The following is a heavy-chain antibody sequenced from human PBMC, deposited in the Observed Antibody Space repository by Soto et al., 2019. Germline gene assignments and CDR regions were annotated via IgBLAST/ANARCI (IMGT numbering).Heavy chain of an antibody. J-gene: IGHJ6*02. D-gene: IGHD3-22*01. Sequence: EVQLVESGGGLVQPGGSLRLSCAASGFTFSDHYMDWVRQAPGKGLEWVGRTRNKANRYTTEYAASVKGRFTISRDDSKNSLYLQMNSLKTEDTAVYYCARAPSEGYYDSSGYYYGMDVWGQGTTVTVSS. V-gene: IGHV3-72*01. CDR1: GFTFSDHY. CDR2: TRNKANRYTT. CDR3: ARAPSEGYYDSSGYYYGMDV.